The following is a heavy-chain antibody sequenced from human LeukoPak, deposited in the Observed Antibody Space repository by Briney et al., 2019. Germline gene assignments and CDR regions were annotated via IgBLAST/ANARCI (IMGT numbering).Heavy chain of an antibody. V-gene: IGHV3-9*03. CDR1: GFTFDDYA. D-gene: IGHD6-19*01. Sequence: GRSLRLSCAASGFTFDDYAMHWVRQAPGKGLEWVSGISWDSGSIGYADSVKGRFTISRDNAKNSLYLQMNSLRAEDMALHYCAKESSSGYYFDYWGQGTLVTVSS. CDR2: ISWDSGSI. CDR3: AKESSSGYYFDY. J-gene: IGHJ4*02.